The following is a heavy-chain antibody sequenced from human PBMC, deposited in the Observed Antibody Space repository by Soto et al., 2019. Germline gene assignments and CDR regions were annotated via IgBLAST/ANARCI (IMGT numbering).Heavy chain of an antibody. J-gene: IGHJ4*02. Sequence: SVTVSCKASGGTFSSYTISWVRQAPGQGLEWMGRIIPILGIANYAQKFQGRVTITADKSTSTAYMELSSLRSEDTAVYHCAREGRGDDYIWGSYRLDYWGQGTLVTVSS. CDR1: GGTFSSYT. D-gene: IGHD3-16*02. V-gene: IGHV1-69*04. CDR2: IIPILGIA. CDR3: AREGRGDDYIWGSYRLDY.